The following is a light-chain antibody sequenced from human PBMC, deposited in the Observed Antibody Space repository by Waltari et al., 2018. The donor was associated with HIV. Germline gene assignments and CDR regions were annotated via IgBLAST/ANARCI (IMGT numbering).Light chain of an antibody. V-gene: IGLV8-61*01. CDR1: SDSVSSANY. CDR3: LLFMSSGIWV. Sequence: QTVVTQEPPFSVSPGGTVTLTCGLSSDSVSSANYPTWFRQTPGQPPRTRIYSTNIRSDGVPARFSGSILEGKAALTITVAQEDDESEYYCLLFMSSGIWVFGGGTKLTVL. CDR2: STN. J-gene: IGLJ3*02.